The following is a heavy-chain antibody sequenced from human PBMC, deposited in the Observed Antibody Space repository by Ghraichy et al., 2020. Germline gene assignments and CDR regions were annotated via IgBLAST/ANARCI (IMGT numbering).Heavy chain of an antibody. CDR2: IKQDGSEK. CDR3: ARDDRFRYYYGMDV. V-gene: IGHV3-7*01. CDR1: GFTFSSYW. D-gene: IGHD3-16*02. J-gene: IGHJ6*02. Sequence: GGSLRLSCAASGFTFSSYWMSWVRQAPGKGLEWVANIKQDGSEKYYVDSVKGRFTISRDNAKNSLYLQMNSQRAEDTAVYYCARDDRFRYYYGMDVWGQGTTVTVSS.